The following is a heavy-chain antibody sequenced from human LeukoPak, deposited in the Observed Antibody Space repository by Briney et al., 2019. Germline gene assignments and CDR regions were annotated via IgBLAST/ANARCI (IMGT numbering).Heavy chain of an antibody. CDR2: IYYSGST. CDR3: ARGYCSGGSCFDAFDI. Sequence: SETLSLTCTVSGGSISSYYWSWIRQPPGKGLEWIGYIYYSGSTNYNPSLKSRVTISVDTSKNQFSLKLSSVTAADTAAYYCARGYCSGGSCFDAFDIWGQGTMVTVSS. J-gene: IGHJ3*02. V-gene: IGHV4-59*01. D-gene: IGHD2-15*01. CDR1: GGSISSYY.